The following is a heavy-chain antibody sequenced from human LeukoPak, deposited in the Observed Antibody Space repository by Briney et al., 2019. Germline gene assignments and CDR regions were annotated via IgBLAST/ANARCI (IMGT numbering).Heavy chain of an antibody. Sequence: ASVKVSCKASGGTFSSYAISWVRQAPGQGLEWMGGIIPIFGTANYAQKFQGRVTITADESTSTAYMELSSLRSEDTAVYYCASMFTYSSSWYNPLGYWGQGTLVTVSS. V-gene: IGHV1-69*13. CDR1: GGTFSSYA. CDR2: IIPIFGTA. J-gene: IGHJ4*02. CDR3: ASMFTYSSSWYNPLGY. D-gene: IGHD6-13*01.